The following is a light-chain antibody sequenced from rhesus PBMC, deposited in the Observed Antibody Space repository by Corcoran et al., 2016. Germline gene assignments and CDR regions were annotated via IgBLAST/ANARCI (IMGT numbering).Light chain of an antibody. J-gene: IGKJ1*01. CDR2: AAS. Sequence: DIQMTQSPSSQSAFAGHRVTITCRASQGISTYLNWYQQKPGKAPKRLIYAASSVESGVPSRFRGSGSGTKFTLTISSRQPEDFAAYYCLQYNSNPWSFGQGAKVEIK. CDR3: LQYNSNPWS. CDR1: QGISTY. V-gene: IGKV1-43*01.